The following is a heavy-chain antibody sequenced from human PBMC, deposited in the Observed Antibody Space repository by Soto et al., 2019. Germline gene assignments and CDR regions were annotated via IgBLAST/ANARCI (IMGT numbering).Heavy chain of an antibody. V-gene: IGHV4-4*07. D-gene: IGHD3-3*01. CDR3: ARNDFWSGYEDYYGMDV. Sequence: LSLTCTVSGDSVSKYYWNWIRQPAGKGLEWIGRIYTTRSPNYNPSLKSRVTMSVDTSKNQFSLKLNLSSVTAADTAVYYCARNDFWSGYEDYYGMDVWGQGTTVTVSS. J-gene: IGHJ6*02. CDR1: GDSVSKYY. CDR2: IYTTRSP.